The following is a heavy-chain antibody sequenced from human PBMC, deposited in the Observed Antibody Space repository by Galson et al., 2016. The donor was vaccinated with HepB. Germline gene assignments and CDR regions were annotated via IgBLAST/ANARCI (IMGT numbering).Heavy chain of an antibody. Sequence: PALVTPTQTLTLTCTFSGFSLSSRGVGVGWIRQPPGKALEWLALIDWEDDKYYMTSLKTRLTISKDTPKNQVVLTMTNMEPVDTATYFCARFRIAAARARTRNNVFDYWGQGTLVTVSS. V-gene: IGHV2-70*01. CDR1: GFSLSSRGVG. J-gene: IGHJ4*02. D-gene: IGHD6-13*01. CDR2: IDWEDDK. CDR3: ARFRIAAARARTRNNVFDY.